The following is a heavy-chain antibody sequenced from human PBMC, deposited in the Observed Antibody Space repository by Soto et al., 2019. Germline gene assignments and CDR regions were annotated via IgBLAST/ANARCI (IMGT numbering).Heavy chain of an antibody. V-gene: IGHV1-2*02. D-gene: IGHD5-12*01. CDR3: ARVPSRGGYDRVFDY. J-gene: IGHJ4*02. CDR2: INPNSGGT. Sequence: ASVKVSCKASGYTFTGYYMHWVRQAPGQGLEWMGWINPNSGGTNYAQKFQGRVTMTRDTSISTAYMELSRLRSDDTAVYYCARVPSRGGYDRVFDYWRQGTLVTVSS. CDR1: GYTFTGYY.